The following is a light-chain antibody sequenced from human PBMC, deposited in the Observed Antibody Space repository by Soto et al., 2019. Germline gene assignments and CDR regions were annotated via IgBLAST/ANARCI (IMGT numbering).Light chain of an antibody. J-gene: IGLJ3*02. Sequence: QSALTQPPSASGSPGQSVTISCTGTSSDVGAYNYVSWYQQYPGKAPKLMIYEVSQRPSGVPDRFSGSKSGNTASLTVSGLQPEDEADYYCTSYAGSDIWVFGGGTKLTVL. CDR3: TSYAGSDIWV. CDR1: SSDVGAYNY. CDR2: EVS. V-gene: IGLV2-8*01.